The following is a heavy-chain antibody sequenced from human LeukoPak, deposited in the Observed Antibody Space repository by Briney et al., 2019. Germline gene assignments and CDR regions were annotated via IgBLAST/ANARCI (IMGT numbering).Heavy chain of an antibody. CDR3: ARGGWRYYYDSAESVLDY. Sequence: ASETLSLTCTVSGGSISSGDYYWSWIRQPPGKGLEWIGYIYYSGSTYYNPSLKSRVTISVDTSKNQFSLKLSSVTAADTAVYYCARGGWRYYYDSAESVLDYWGQGTLVTVSS. CDR2: IYYSGST. D-gene: IGHD3-22*01. V-gene: IGHV4-30-4*01. J-gene: IGHJ4*02. CDR1: GGSISSGDYY.